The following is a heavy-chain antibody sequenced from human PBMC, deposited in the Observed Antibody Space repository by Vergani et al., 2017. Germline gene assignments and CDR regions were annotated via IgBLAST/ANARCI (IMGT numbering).Heavy chain of an antibody. V-gene: IGHV3-30*14. CDR3: ARRDSSSPALDY. CDR1: GFIFQNYT. J-gene: IGHJ4*02. D-gene: IGHD6-6*01. Sequence: QVNLVGSGGGVVQPGRSLRLSCATYGFIFQNYTMHWVRQAPGKGLEWVALISYDGSNKYYADSVKGRFTISRENAKNSLYLQMNGLRAGDTAVYYCARRDSSSPALDYWGQGTLVTVSS. CDR2: ISYDGSNK.